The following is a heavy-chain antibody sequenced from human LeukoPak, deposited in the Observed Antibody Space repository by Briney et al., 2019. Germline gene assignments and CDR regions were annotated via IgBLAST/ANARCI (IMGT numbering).Heavy chain of an antibody. CDR1: GGSFSNYY. J-gene: IGHJ6*02. CDR2: IYTSGST. D-gene: IGHD1-14*01. Sequence: SETLSLTCTVSGGSFSNYYWSWIRQPAGEGLEWIGRIYTSGSTNYNPSVKSRVTMSVDTSNNQFSLKLTSVPAADTAVYYCARQPPQYYGMDVWGQGTTVTVSS. CDR3: ARQPPQYYGMDV. V-gene: IGHV4-4*07.